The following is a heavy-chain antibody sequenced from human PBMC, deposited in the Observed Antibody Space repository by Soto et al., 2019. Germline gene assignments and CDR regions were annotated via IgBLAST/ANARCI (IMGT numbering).Heavy chain of an antibody. CDR3: AKDHQVHWPCSGGSCYRDPEYYFDY. D-gene: IGHD2-15*01. Sequence: PGGSLRLSCAASGFAFSSYGMHWVRQAPGKGLEWVAVISYDGSNKYYADSVKGRFTISRDNSKNTLYLQMNSLRAEDTAVYYCAKDHQVHWPCSGGSCYRDPEYYFDYWGQGTLVTVSS. J-gene: IGHJ4*02. CDR2: ISYDGSNK. CDR1: GFAFSSYG. V-gene: IGHV3-30*18.